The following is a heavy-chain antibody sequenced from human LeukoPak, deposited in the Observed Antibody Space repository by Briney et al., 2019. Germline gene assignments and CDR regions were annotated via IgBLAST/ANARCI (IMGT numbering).Heavy chain of an antibody. CDR1: GLTFSSYA. CDR3: VRGDYGDYTLFDY. CDR2: ISGSGGST. D-gene: IGHD4-17*01. V-gene: IGHV3-23*01. J-gene: IGHJ4*02. Sequence: GGSRRPSCAASGLTFSSYATSWVRQAPGKGLEWVSAISGSGGSTYYADSVKGRFTISRDNSKNTLYLQMNSLRAEDTAVYYCVRGDYGDYTLFDYWGQGPLTPVSS.